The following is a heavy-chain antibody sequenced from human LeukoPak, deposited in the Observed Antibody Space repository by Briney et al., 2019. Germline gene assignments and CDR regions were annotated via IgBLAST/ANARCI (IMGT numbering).Heavy chain of an antibody. CDR1: GYTFTSYD. CDR2: MNPHSGKT. J-gene: IGHJ5*02. CDR3: ARLSSHYGDYKVDP. V-gene: IGHV1-8*01. D-gene: IGHD4-17*01. Sequence: GASVKVSCKASGYTFTSYDINCVRQATGQGLEWMGWMNPHSGKTGYAQNFQGRVTMTRDTSISTAYMELSTLRSEDTAVYYCARLSSHYGDYKVDPWGQGTLVTVSS.